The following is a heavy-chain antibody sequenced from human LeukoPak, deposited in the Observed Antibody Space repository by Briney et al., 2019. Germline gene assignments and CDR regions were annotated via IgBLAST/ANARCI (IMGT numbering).Heavy chain of an antibody. J-gene: IGHJ4*02. CDR3: TRDFGRSSYYFDF. D-gene: IGHD3-3*01. Sequence: PGGSLRLSCAASGFTFNGYWMSWVRQPPGKGLEWVANIKQDGSEKYYVDSVRGRLTISRDNAENSLFLQMNRLRVEDTAVYYCTRDFGRSSYYFDFWGQGTLATVSS. CDR1: GFTFNGYW. V-gene: IGHV3-7*01. CDR2: IKQDGSEK.